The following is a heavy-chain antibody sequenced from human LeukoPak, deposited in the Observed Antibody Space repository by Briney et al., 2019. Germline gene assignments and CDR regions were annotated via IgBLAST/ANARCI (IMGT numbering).Heavy chain of an antibody. CDR1: GGSISGYY. D-gene: IGHD6-13*01. CDR2: IYYSGST. Sequence: SETLSLTCTVSGGSISGYYWSWIRQPPGKGLEWIGYIYYSGSTNYNPSLKSRVTISVDTSKNQFSLKLSSVTAADTAVYYCARDDASNWSSDFDYWGQGTLVSVSS. J-gene: IGHJ4*02. CDR3: ARDDASNWSSDFDY. V-gene: IGHV4-59*01.